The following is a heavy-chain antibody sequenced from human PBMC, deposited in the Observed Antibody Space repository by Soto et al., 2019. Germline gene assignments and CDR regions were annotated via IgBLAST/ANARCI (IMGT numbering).Heavy chain of an antibody. J-gene: IGHJ3*02. D-gene: IGHD3-22*01. CDR1: GFTFSSYA. Sequence: EVQLLESGGGLVQPGGSLRLSCAASGFTFSSYAMSWVRQAPGKGLEWVSTISGSGGSTYYADSVKGRFTISGDNSKNTLYLQMNSLRAEDTAVYYCAKKPGSSGYYAFDMWGQGTEVIVAS. V-gene: IGHV3-23*01. CDR2: ISGSGGST. CDR3: AKKPGSSGYYAFDM.